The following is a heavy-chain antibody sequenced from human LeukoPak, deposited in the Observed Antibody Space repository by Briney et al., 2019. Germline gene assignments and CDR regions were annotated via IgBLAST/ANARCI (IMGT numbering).Heavy chain of an antibody. CDR3: ARVGSLITMVRGGGAFDI. Sequence: GGSLRLSCAASGFTFSSYGMHWVRQAPGKGLEWVAFIRYDGSNKYYADSVKGRFTISRDNAKNSLYLQMNSLRAEDTAVYYCARVGSLITMVRGGGAFDIWGQGTMVTVSS. CDR2: IRYDGSNK. J-gene: IGHJ3*02. D-gene: IGHD3-10*01. V-gene: IGHV3-30*02. CDR1: GFTFSSYG.